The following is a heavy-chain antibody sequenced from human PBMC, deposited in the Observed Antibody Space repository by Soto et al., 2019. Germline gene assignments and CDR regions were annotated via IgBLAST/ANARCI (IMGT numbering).Heavy chain of an antibody. J-gene: IGHJ4*02. CDR1: GKTFTYVY. D-gene: IGHD3-22*01. CDR2: ITPFNGNT. CDR3: ASGRYGDSGYFDN. Sequence: SVKVSCKGSGKTFTYVYLHWVRQAPGQALEWMGWITPFNGNTKYAQKFQDRVTFTGDTSLSTAYMELSSLRSDDTAMFYCASGRYGDSGYFDNWGKGTLGAVSS. V-gene: IGHV1-45*02.